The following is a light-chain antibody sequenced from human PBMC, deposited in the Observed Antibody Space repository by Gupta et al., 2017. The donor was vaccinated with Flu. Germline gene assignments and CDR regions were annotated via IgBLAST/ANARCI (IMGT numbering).Light chain of an antibody. CDR2: AKN. Sequence: QTVRITCQGDSLRNSYASWYQQKPGQAPVLVIEAKNIRPSGIPDRFSCASSGNTASLTITGAQAEDEADEYWNSRDSTDNHHAVFGGGTKLTVL. CDR1: SLRNSY. CDR3: NSRDSTDNHHAV. J-gene: IGLJ2*01. V-gene: IGLV3-19*01.